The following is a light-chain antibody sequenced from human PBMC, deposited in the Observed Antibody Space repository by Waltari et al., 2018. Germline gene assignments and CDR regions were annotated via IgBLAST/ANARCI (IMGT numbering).Light chain of an antibody. J-gene: IGLJ2*01. CDR1: SSDVGSYNL. CDR2: EVS. Sequence: QSALTQPASVSGSPGQSITISCTGTSSDVGSYNLVSWYQQHQGKAPKLMIDEVSKRPSGVSNRFSGSKSGNTASLTISGLQAEDEADYYCCSYAGSSTHVVFGGGTKLTVL. V-gene: IGLV2-23*02. CDR3: CSYAGSSTHVV.